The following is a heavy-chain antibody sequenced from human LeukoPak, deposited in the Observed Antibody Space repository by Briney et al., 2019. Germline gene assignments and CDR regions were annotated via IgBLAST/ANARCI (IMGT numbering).Heavy chain of an antibody. CDR1: GGTFSSYA. D-gene: IGHD6-19*01. V-gene: IGHV1-69*06. J-gene: IGHJ5*02. CDR3: ARRSVAGRHNWFDP. CDR2: IIPIFGTA. Sequence: LWASVKVSCKASGGTFSSYAISWVRQAPGQGLEWMGGIIPIFGTANYAQKFQGRVTITADKSTSTAYMELSSLRSEDTAVYYCARRSVAGRHNWFDPWGQGTLVTVSS.